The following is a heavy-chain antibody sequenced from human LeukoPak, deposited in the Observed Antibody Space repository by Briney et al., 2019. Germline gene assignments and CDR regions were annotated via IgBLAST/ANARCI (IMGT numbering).Heavy chain of an antibody. D-gene: IGHD1-1*01. CDR1: GGSISSSSYY. Sequence: SETLSLTCRVVSGGSISSSSYYWCWIRQPPGKGLEWIGSFYYSGSTYYNPSLKSRVTISADTSKNQFSLKLSSVTAADTAVYYCARLWRAAIDYGGQGTLVTASS. J-gene: IGHJ4*02. CDR3: ARLWRAAIDY. V-gene: IGHV4-39*01. CDR2: FYYSGST.